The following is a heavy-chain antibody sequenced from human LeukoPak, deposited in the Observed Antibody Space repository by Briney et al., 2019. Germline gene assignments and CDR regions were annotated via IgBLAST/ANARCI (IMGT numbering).Heavy chain of an antibody. J-gene: IGHJ4*02. CDR3: ARLYDSSGYGFDY. CDR1: GYSFTSYW. V-gene: IGHV5-51*01. Sequence: KRGESLKISCKGSGYSFTSYWIGWVRQLPGKGLEWMGIIYPGDSDTRYSPSFQGQVTISADKSISTAYLQWSSLKASDTAMYYCARLYDSSGYGFDYWGQGTLVTVSS. CDR2: IYPGDSDT. D-gene: IGHD3-22*01.